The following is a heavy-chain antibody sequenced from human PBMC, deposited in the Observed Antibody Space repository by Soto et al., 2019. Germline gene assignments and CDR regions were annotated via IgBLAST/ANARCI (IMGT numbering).Heavy chain of an antibody. D-gene: IGHD2-2*01. J-gene: IGHJ5*02. CDR1: GGSISDDTYY. CDR2: IYYSGTS. CDR3: ARLHCASPNCVPLGP. V-gene: IGHV4-39*01. Sequence: QLQLQESGPGLVKPSETLSLTCTVSGGSISDDTYYWGWIRQPPGKGLEWIGSIYYSGTSSYNPSLKSRVTMSVDTSKKQLSLRLSSVTAADTAVYYCARLHCASPNCVPLGPWGQGTLVIVSS.